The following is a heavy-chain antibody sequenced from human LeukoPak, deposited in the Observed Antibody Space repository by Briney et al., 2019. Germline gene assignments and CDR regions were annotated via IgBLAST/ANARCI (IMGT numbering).Heavy chain of an antibody. CDR2: IYYSGST. D-gene: IGHD1-26*01. CDR1: GGSISSYY. Sequence: PSETLSLTCTVSGGSISSYYWSWIRQPPGKGLEWIEYIYYSGSTNYNPSLKSRVTISVDTSKNQFSLKLSSVTAADTAVYHCARSLGSGSYRMFDYWGQGTLVTVSS. CDR3: ARSLGSGSYRMFDY. V-gene: IGHV4-59*01. J-gene: IGHJ4*02.